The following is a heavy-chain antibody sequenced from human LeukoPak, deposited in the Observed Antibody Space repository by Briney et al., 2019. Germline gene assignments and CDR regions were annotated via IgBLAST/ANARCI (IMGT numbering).Heavy chain of an antibody. Sequence: PSETLSLTCAVYGGSFSGYYWSWIRQPPGKGLEWIGEINHSGSTNYNPSLKSRVTISVDTSKNQFSLKLSSVTAANTAVYYCARGRRLPLGYWGQGTLVTVSS. CDR1: GGSFSGYY. D-gene: IGHD5-12*01. J-gene: IGHJ4*02. CDR3: ARGRRLPLGY. CDR2: INHSGST. V-gene: IGHV4-34*01.